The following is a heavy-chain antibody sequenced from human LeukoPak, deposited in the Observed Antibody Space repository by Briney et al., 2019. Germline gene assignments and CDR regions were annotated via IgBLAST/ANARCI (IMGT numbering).Heavy chain of an antibody. CDR1: GFTFSSYA. CDR3: VKGRDGSGSYSYDAFDI. J-gene: IGHJ3*02. CDR2: ISGSGGST. Sequence: GGSLRLSCAASGFTFSSYAMSWVRQAPGKGLEWVSAISGSGGSTYYADSVKGRFTISRDNSKNTLYLQMNSLRAEDTAVYYCVKGRDGSGSYSYDAFDIWGQGTMVTVSS. V-gene: IGHV3-23*01. D-gene: IGHD3-10*01.